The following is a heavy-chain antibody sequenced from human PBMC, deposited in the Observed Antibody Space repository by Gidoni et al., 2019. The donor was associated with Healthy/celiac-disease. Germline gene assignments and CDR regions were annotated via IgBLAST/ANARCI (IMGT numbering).Heavy chain of an antibody. V-gene: IGHV4-4*02. J-gene: IGHJ1*01. Sequence: QVQLQESGPGLVKPSGTLSLTCAVSGGSISSSNWWSWVRQPPGKGLEWIGEIYHSGSTNYNPSLKSRVTISVDKSKNQFSLKLSSVTAADTAVYYCARGECSSTSCYMGSTAEYFQHWGQGTLVTVSS. CDR1: GGSISSSNW. D-gene: IGHD2-2*02. CDR3: ARGECSSTSCYMGSTAEYFQH. CDR2: IYHSGST.